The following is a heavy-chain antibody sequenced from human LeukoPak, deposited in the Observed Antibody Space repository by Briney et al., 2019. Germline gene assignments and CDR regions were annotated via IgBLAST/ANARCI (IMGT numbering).Heavy chain of an antibody. Sequence: GGSLRLSCAASGFTFSSYAMSWVRQAPGKGLEWVSAISGSGGSTYYADSVKGRFTISRDNSKNTLYLQMNSLRAEDTAVYYCAKEGWDYYDSSGYLQYYFDYWGQGTLVTVSS. J-gene: IGHJ4*02. D-gene: IGHD3-22*01. CDR1: GFTFSSYA. CDR3: AKEGWDYYDSSGYLQYYFDY. V-gene: IGHV3-23*01. CDR2: ISGSGGST.